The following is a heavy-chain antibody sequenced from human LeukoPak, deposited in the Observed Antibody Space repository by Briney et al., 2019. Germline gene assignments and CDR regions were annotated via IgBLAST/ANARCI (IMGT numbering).Heavy chain of an antibody. CDR3: ASGAVAGSFDY. V-gene: IGHV4-34*01. CDR2: IYHSGST. D-gene: IGHD6-19*01. J-gene: IGHJ4*02. Sequence: PSETLSLTCAVYGGSFSGYYWSWIRQPPGKGLEWIGEIYHSGSTNYNPSLKSRVTISVDKSKNQFSLKLSSVTAADTAVYYCASGAVAGSFDYWGQGTLVIVSS. CDR1: GGSFSGYY.